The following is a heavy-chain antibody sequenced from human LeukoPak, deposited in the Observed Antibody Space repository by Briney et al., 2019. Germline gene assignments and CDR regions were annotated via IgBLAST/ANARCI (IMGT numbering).Heavy chain of an antibody. V-gene: IGHV1-2*02. Sequence: ASVKVSCKASGYTFTGYYMHWVRQAPGQGLEWMGGINPNSGGTNYAQKFQGRVTMTRDTSISTAYMELSRLRSDDTAVYYCAREDYYDSSGYYGWFDPWGQGTLVTVSS. D-gene: IGHD3-22*01. J-gene: IGHJ5*02. CDR2: INPNSGGT. CDR3: AREDYYDSSGYYGWFDP. CDR1: GYTFTGYY.